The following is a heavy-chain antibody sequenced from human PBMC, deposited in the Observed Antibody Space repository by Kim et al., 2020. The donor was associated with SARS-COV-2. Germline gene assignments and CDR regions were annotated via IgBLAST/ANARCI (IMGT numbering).Heavy chain of an antibody. Sequence: GGSLRLSCAASGFTFSSYSMNWVRQAPGKGLEWVSCISSSGSYIYYADSVKGRFTISRDNAKNTLYLQMNSLRAEDTAVYYCARFSGVAAGSPHCDYYG. D-gene: IGHD6-13*01. CDR1: GFTFSSYS. J-gene: IGHJ6*01. CDR3: ARFSGVAAGSPHCDYYG. V-gene: IGHV3-21*01. CDR2: ISSSGSYI.